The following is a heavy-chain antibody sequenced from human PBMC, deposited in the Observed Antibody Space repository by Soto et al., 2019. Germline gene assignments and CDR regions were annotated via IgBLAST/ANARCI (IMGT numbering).Heavy chain of an antibody. V-gene: IGHV1-18*01. CDR3: AGDSRYRGSLSGGGDAFDI. CDR1: GYSFINCG. Sequence: ASVKVSCKASGYSFINCGITWVRQVPGQGLEWIGWISVYNGNTHYAESLQGRVTMTTDTSTTTAYMELRSLTSDDTAMYYCAGDSRYRGSLSGGGDAFDIWGQGTMVTVSS. J-gene: IGHJ3*02. D-gene: IGHD1-26*01. CDR2: ISVYNGNT.